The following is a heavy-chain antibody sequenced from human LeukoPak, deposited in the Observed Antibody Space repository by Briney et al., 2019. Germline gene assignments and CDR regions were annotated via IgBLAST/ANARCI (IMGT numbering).Heavy chain of an antibody. D-gene: IGHD5-12*01. J-gene: IGHJ6*02. CDR3: AKEDIVATYYYYGMDV. Sequence: GGSLRLSCAASGFTFSSYGMHWVRQAPGKGLEWVAFIRYDGSNKYYADSVKGRFTISRDNSKNTLYLQMNSLRAEDTAVYYCAKEDIVATYYYYGMDVWGQGTTVTVSS. CDR1: GFTFSSYG. CDR2: IRYDGSNK. V-gene: IGHV3-30*02.